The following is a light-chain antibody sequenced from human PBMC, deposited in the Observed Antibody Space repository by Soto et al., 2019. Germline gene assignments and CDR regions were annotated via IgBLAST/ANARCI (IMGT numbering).Light chain of an antibody. CDR3: TSWTTSTTMI. CDR1: SSDIGAYNF. J-gene: IGLJ2*01. Sequence: QSALTQPASVSGSPGQSITISCTGTSSDIGAYNFVSWYQQHPGKAPKLMLYDVNIRPSGVSYRFSGSKSGNTAFLTISGLQAEDEADYYCTSWTTSTTMIFGGGTKLTVL. CDR2: DVN. V-gene: IGLV2-14*03.